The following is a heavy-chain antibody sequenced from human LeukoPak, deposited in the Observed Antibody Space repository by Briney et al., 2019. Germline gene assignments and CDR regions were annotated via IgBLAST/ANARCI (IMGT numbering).Heavy chain of an antibody. CDR2: INADNDNT. J-gene: IGHJ4*02. D-gene: IGHD6-13*01. CDR3: ARSRGLGYHFDY. V-gene: IGHV1-3*01. Sequence: GASVKVSCKASGYTLTSYSMHWVRQAPGQRLEGMGWINADNDNTKYPPKFQGRVTITRDTSAATAYMELSSLRSEDTAVYYCARSRGLGYHFDYWGQGTLVTVSS. CDR1: GYTLTSYS.